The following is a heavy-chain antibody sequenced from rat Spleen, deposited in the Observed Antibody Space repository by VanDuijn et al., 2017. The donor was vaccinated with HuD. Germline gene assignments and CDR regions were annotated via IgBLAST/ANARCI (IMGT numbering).Heavy chain of an antibody. CDR2: ISTGGGNT. V-gene: IGHV5S14*01. CDR1: GFTFSNYG. Sequence: EVQLVESGGGLVQPGRSLKLSCAASGFTFSNYGMAWVRQTPTKGLEWVASISTGGGNTYYRDSVKDRFTISRDNAKNTQYLQMDSLRSEDTATYYCARLTTYVYYGLSSYYFDYWGQGVMVTVSS. CDR3: ARLTTYVYYGLSSYYFDY. D-gene: IGHD1-6*01. J-gene: IGHJ2*01.